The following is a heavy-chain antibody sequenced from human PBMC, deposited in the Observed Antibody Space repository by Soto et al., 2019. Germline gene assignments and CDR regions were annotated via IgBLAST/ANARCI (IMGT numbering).Heavy chain of an antibody. Sequence: QVQLVQSGAEVKKPGASVKVSCKASGYTFTSYAMHWVRQAPGQRLEWMGWINAGNGNTKYSQKFQGRVTITRDTSASTAYMELSSLRSEDTAVYYCARARDSSWVYFQHWGQGTLVTVSS. D-gene: IGHD6-13*01. CDR1: GYTFTSYA. V-gene: IGHV1-3*01. CDR2: INAGNGNT. CDR3: ARARDSSWVYFQH. J-gene: IGHJ1*01.